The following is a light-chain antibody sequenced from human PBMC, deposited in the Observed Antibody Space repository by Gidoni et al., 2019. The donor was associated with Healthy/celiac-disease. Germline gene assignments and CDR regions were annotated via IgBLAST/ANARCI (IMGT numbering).Light chain of an antibody. CDR3: CSYAGSYTWV. CDR1: ISDVGGYNY. CDR2: DVS. J-gene: IGLJ3*02. Sequence: QSALTQPRSASGSPGQSVTISCTGTISDVGGYNYVSWYQQHPGKAPKLMIYDVSKRPSGVPDRFSGSKSGNTASLTISGLQAEDEADYYCCSYAGSYTWVFGGGTKLTVL. V-gene: IGLV2-11*01.